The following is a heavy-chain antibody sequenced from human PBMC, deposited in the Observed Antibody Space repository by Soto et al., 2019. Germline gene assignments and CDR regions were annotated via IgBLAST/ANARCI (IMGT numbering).Heavy chain of an antibody. CDR1: GFTFDDYA. Sequence: EVQLVESGGGLVQPGRSLRLSCAASGFTFDDYAMHWVRQAPGKGLEWVSGISWNSGSIGYADSVKGRFTISRDNAKNSLYLQMNSLRAEDTALYYGAKDTSDYESYYYMDVWGKGTTVTVSS. CDR3: AKDTSDYESYYYMDV. CDR2: ISWNSGSI. V-gene: IGHV3-9*01. J-gene: IGHJ6*03. D-gene: IGHD5-12*01.